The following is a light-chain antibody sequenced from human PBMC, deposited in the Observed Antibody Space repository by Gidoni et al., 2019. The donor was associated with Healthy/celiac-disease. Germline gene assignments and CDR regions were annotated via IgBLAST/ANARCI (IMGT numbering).Light chain of an antibody. V-gene: IGKV1-39*01. J-gene: IGKJ2*01. CDR2: AAA. CDR1: QSISSY. Sequence: QMTQSPSSLSASVGDRVTITSRASQSISSYLNWYQQKPGIAPKLLIYAAASLKSGVPSSFSGSGSGTDFTLTISRLQPEDFATYYCQQSYSTPPYTFGQGTKLEIK. CDR3: QQSYSTPPYT.